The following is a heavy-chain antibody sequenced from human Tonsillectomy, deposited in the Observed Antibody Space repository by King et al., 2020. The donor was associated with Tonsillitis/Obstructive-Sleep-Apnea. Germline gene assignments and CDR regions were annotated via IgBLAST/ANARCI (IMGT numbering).Heavy chain of an antibody. CDR3: ARDGPGIDY. Sequence: VQLVESGGGVVQPGGSLRLSCAASGFSFSSFGMHLVRQAPGKGLEWVAGIRYDGTTKFYADSVKGRFTISADNSKNPLFLQMNSLRAEDTAVYYCARDGPGIDYWGQGTLVTVSS. CDR1: GFSFSSFG. V-gene: IGHV3-33*01. J-gene: IGHJ4*02. CDR2: IRYDGTTK. D-gene: IGHD1-26*01.